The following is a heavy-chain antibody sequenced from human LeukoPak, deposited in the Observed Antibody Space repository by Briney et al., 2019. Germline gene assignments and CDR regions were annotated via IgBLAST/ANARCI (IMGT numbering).Heavy chain of an antibody. CDR3: ARRFSTENYSALDC. V-gene: IGHV3-23*01. CDR1: GFTFSNYA. CDR2: ISGSASST. D-gene: IGHD1-7*01. Sequence: PGGSLRLSCAASGFTFSNYAMSWVRQAPGKGLEWVSAISGSASSTYHADSVKGRFTISRDNSKNTLYLQMNSLRADDTAVYYCARRFSTENYSALDCWGQGTLVTVSS. J-gene: IGHJ4*02.